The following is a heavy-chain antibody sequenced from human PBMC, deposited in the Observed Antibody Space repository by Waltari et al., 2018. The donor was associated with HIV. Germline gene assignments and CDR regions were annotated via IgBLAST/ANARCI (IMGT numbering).Heavy chain of an antibody. D-gene: IGHD2-21*01. V-gene: IGHV5-51*01. J-gene: IGHJ6*02. CDR1: GYTFTVSW. CDR3: ARHVRVLQPTVAIGGMDV. Sequence: EVHLETCGAAVKKPGQTLRISCKDCGYTFTVSWFGCVSQIRGKSLEWMGIIYPGDSDTRYSPSFQGQGTISADKSITTVYLQWSTLKASDTAIYYCARHVRVLQPTVAIGGMDVWGQGTSVTVSS. CDR2: IYPGDSDT.